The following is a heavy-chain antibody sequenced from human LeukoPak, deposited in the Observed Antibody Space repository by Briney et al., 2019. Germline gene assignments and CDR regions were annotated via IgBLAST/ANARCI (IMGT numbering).Heavy chain of an antibody. V-gene: IGHV3-23*01. CDR3: AKGSAHYWSGYQYDYYYYMDV. CDR1: GFTFSSYA. CDR2: ISGSGGSS. D-gene: IGHD3-3*02. J-gene: IGHJ6*03. Sequence: GGSLRLSCAASGFTFSSYAMSWVRQAPGKGLEWVSVISGSGGSSHYADSVKGRFTISRDNSKNTLYLQMNSLRAEDTAIYYCAKGSAHYWSGYQYDYYYYMDVWGKGTTVTVSS.